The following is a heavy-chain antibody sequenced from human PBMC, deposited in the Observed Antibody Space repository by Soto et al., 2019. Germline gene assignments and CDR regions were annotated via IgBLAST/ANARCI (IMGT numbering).Heavy chain of an antibody. CDR2: ISWSGGSI. D-gene: IGHD5-18*01. CDR1: GSTFEDFS. Sequence: SLRRACSLSGSTFEDFSMHWVRQAPGKGLEWVSVISWSGGSIGYADSVKGRFTISRDNAKYSLYLKMNSLRTEDKALYYCTKDMNGYSYGGAFDIWGQATMVTVS. V-gene: IGHV3-9*01. CDR3: TKDMNGYSYGGAFDI. J-gene: IGHJ3*02.